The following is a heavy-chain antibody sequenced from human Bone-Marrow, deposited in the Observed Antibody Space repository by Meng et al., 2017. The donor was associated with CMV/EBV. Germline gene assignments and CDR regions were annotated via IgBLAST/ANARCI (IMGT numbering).Heavy chain of an antibody. V-gene: IGHV3-11*04. D-gene: IGHD2-2*01. CDR3: ARVGAYCSSTSCQSYYYYGMDV. CDR2: ISSSGSTI. CDR1: GGSISSSSYY. Sequence: GGSLRLSCTVSGGSISSSSYYWGWVRQAPGKGLEWVSYISSSGSTIYYADSVKGRFTISRDNAKNSLYLQMNSLRAEDTAVYYCARVGAYCSSTSCQSYYYYGMDVWGQGTTVTVSS. J-gene: IGHJ6*02.